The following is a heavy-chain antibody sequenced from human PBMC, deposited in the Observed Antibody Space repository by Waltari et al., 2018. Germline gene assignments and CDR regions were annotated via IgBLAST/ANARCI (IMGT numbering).Heavy chain of an antibody. V-gene: IGHV3-23*01. CDR3: AKADDSSGYYYSYYFDY. CDR1: CFTFSSDA. Sequence: EVQLLESGGGLVKPGGSLRLSCAASCFTFSSDAMSWVRQAPGKGLEGVSAISGSGGSTYYAESVKGRFTSARDNSKKTLYLKMNSLRAEDTAVYYCAKADDSSGYYYSYYFDYWGQGTLVTVSS. D-gene: IGHD3-22*01. J-gene: IGHJ4*02. CDR2: ISGSGGST.